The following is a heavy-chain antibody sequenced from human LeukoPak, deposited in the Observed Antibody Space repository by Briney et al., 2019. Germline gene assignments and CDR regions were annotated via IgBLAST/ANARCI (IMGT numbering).Heavy chain of an antibody. CDR1: GVTVYDYG. J-gene: IGHJ6*04. V-gene: IGHV3-20*04. CDR2: INWNGGST. CDR3: AELGITMIGGV. D-gene: IGHD3-10*02. Sequence: AGCPRISCAASGVTVYDYGMGGVRQAPGKGLEWVSGINWNGGSTGYADSVKGRFTISRDNAKNSLYLQMNSLRAEDTAVYYCAELGITMIGGVWGKGTTVTISS.